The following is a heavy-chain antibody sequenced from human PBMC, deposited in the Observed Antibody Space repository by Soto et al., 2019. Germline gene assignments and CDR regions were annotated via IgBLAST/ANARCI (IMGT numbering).Heavy chain of an antibody. CDR3: AKDSRITIFGGPSDAFDI. V-gene: IGHV3-9*01. CDR1: GSTFDGYA. Sequence: PGGSLRLSCAASGSTFDGYAMHWVRQAPGEGLEWVSGISWNSGSIGYADSVKGRFTISRDNAKNSLYLQMNSLRAEDTALYYCAKDSRITIFGGPSDAFDIWGQGTMVT. D-gene: IGHD3-3*01. J-gene: IGHJ3*02. CDR2: ISWNSGSI.